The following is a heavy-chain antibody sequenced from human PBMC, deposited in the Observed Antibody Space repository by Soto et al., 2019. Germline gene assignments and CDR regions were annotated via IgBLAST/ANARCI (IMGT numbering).Heavy chain of an antibody. D-gene: IGHD3-9*01. Sequence: GGSLRLSCAASGLTFSSYSMNWVRQAPGKGLVWVARINTDGSSTNYADSVKGRFTISRDNAKNTLYLQMNSLRAEDTAVYYCARSPGGYYIDWGQGTMVTVSS. J-gene: IGHJ3*01. CDR1: GLTFSSYS. V-gene: IGHV3-74*01. CDR2: INTDGSST. CDR3: ARSPGGYYID.